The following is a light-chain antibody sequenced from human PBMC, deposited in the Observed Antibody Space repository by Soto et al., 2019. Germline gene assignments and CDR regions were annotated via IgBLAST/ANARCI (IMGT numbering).Light chain of an antibody. J-gene: IGLJ2*01. CDR3: SSYTSSSPSPVG. CDR1: SSDVGSYNR. V-gene: IGLV2-18*02. Sequence: QSALTQPPSVSGSPGQSVTISCTGTSSDVGSYNRVSWYQQPPGTAPKLMIYEVSNRPSGVPDRFSGSKSGNTASLTISGLQAEDGADYYRSSYTSSSPSPVGFGGGTQPNVL. CDR2: EVS.